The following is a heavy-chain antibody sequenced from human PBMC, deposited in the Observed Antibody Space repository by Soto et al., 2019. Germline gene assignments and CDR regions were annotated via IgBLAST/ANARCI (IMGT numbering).Heavy chain of an antibody. D-gene: IGHD3-3*01. CDR2: IYTSVST. J-gene: IGHJ5*02. V-gene: IGHV4-4*07. Sequence: PSETLSLTCPVSGGSISSYYWSWIRQPAGKGLEWIGRIYTSVSTNDNPSLKSRVPMSVYTAKNQFSLKLSSVTAADTAVYYCAETPTIFGVVRAGVFAPWGQGTLVTVS. CDR1: GGSISSYY. CDR3: AETPTIFGVVRAGVFAP.